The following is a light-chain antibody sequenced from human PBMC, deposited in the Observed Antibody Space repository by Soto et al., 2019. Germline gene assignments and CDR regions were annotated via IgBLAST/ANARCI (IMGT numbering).Light chain of an antibody. CDR3: CSYADSSTV. J-gene: IGLJ2*01. CDR2: EGS. V-gene: IGLV2-23*01. CDR1: SSDVGSYNL. Sequence: QSALTQPASVSGSPGQSITISCTGTSSDVGSYNLVSWYQQHPGKAPKLMIYEGSKRPSGVSNRFSGSKSGNTASLTIPGLQAEDEADYYCCSYADSSTVFGGGTKLTVL.